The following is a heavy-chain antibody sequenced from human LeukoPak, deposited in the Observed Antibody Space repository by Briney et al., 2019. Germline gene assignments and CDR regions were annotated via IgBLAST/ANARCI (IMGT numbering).Heavy chain of an antibody. J-gene: IGHJ4*02. CDR2: ISDSGGST. Sequence: GGSLRLSCAASGFIFSSYGMSWVRQAPGKGPEWVSTISDSGGSTYYADSVKGRFTISRDNSKNTLYLQMNSLRAEDTAVYYCAKPIAVAAVFDFWGQGTLVTVSS. CDR1: GFIFSSYG. CDR3: AKPIAVAAVFDF. D-gene: IGHD6-19*01. V-gene: IGHV3-23*01.